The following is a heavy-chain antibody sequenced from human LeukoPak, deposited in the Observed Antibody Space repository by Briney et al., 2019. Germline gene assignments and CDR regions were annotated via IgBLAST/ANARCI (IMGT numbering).Heavy chain of an antibody. J-gene: IGHJ6*02. Sequence: GGSLRLSCAASGFTFSSYGMHWVRQAPGKGLEWVAVISYDGSNKYYADSVKGRFTISRDNSKNTLYLQMNSLRAEDTAVYYCAKAPDDCSSTSCYSYYYYGMDVWGQGTTVTVSS. V-gene: IGHV3-30*18. D-gene: IGHD2-2*02. CDR2: ISYDGSNK. CDR1: GFTFSSYG. CDR3: AKAPDDCSSTSCYSYYYYGMDV.